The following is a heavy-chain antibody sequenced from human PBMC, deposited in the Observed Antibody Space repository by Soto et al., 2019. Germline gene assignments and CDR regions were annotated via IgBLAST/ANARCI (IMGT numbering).Heavy chain of an antibody. CDR1: GFTFSSYA. D-gene: IGHD1-26*01. CDR3: ARDGGGASGSLHYGMDV. Sequence: QVQLVESGGGVVQPGRSLRLSCAASGFTFSSYAMHWVRQAPGKGLEWVAVISYDGSNKYYADSVKGRFTISRDNSKNTLNLQMNSLRAEDTAVYYCARDGGGASGSLHYGMDVWGQGTTVTVSS. V-gene: IGHV3-30-3*01. CDR2: ISYDGSNK. J-gene: IGHJ6*02.